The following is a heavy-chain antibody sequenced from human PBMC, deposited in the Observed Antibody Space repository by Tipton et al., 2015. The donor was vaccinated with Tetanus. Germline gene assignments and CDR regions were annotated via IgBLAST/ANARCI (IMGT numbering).Heavy chain of an antibody. J-gene: IGHJ4*02. D-gene: IGHD3-3*01. CDR2: ISDGGGEK. CDR1: GFIFNSYG. V-gene: IGHV3-30*18. Sequence: RSLRLSCAASGFIFNSYGMHWVRQAPGKGLEWVAVISDGGGEKFYADSVKGRFTISRDNSKNMVFLHMSGLRPEDTAVYYCAKDAIFGVSKGYFDYWGQGTLVTVSS. CDR3: AKDAIFGVSKGYFDY.